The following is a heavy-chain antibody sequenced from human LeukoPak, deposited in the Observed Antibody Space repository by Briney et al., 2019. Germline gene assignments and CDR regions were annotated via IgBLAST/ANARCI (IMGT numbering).Heavy chain of an antibody. Sequence: SETLSLTCTVSGGSISSSSYYWGWIRQPPGKGLEWIGSIYYSGSTYYNPSLKSRVTMSVDTSKNQFSLKLSSVTAADTAVYYCARRTLGDFRSGHQGGFDYWGQGTLVTVSS. D-gene: IGHD3-3*01. CDR3: ARRTLGDFRSGHQGGFDY. J-gene: IGHJ4*02. CDR1: GGSISSSSYY. CDR2: IYYSGST. V-gene: IGHV4-39*01.